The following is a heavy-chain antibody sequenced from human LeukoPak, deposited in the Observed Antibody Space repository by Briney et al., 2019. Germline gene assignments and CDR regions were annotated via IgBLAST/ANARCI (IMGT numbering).Heavy chain of an antibody. J-gene: IGHJ1*01. D-gene: IGHD3-22*01. CDR2: ISSSSSYI. CDR3: ARAPPAYDSSGYYYYAEYFQH. CDR1: GFTFSSYS. V-gene: IGHV3-21*01. Sequence: GGSLRLSCAASGFTFSSYSMNWVRQAPGKGLEWVSSISSSSSYIYYADSVKGRFTISRDNAKNSLYLQMNSLRAEDTAVYYCARAPPAYDSSGYYYYAEYFQHWGQGTLVTVSS.